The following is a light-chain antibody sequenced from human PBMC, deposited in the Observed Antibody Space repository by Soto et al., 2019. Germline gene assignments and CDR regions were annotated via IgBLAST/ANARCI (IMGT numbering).Light chain of an antibody. J-gene: IGKJ4*01. CDR1: QSVTSH. CDR3: QQYATSPLT. CDR2: GAS. V-gene: IGKV3-20*01. Sequence: EIVLTQSPGSLSLSSGERATLSCRASQSVTSHLAWYQQKPGQPPRLLIYGASSRATGIADRFSGSGSGTDFTLTISRLEPEDFAVYSCQQYATSPLTFGGGTKVEIK.